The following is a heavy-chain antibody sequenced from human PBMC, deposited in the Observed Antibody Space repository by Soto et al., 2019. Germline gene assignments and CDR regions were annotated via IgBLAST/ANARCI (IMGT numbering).Heavy chain of an antibody. J-gene: IGHJ4*02. D-gene: IGHD6-6*01. CDR2: IYYSGST. CDR3: ARRSFEYSSSSDPGFFDY. CDR1: GGSISRSSYY. V-gene: IGHV4-39*01. Sequence: SETLSLTCTVSGGSISRSSYYWGWIRQPPGKGLEWIGTIYYSGSTFYNLSLKSRVTISVDTSKTQFSLKLSSVTVADTAVYYCARRSFEYSSSSDPGFFDYWGQGTPVTVSS.